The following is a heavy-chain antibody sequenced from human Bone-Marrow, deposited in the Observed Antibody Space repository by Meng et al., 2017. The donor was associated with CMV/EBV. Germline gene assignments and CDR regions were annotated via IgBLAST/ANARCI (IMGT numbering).Heavy chain of an antibody. CDR2: ISWDGGST. D-gene: IGHD4-17*01. J-gene: IGHJ3*02. CDR1: GFTFDDYT. CDR3: AREGQYGDYGFSYAFDI. Sequence: GESLKISCAASGFTFDDYTMHWVRQAPGKGLEWVSLISWDGGSTSYAQKFQGRVTMTRDTSTSTVYMELSSLRSEDTAVYYCAREGQYGDYGFSYAFDIWGQGTMVTVSS. V-gene: IGHV3-43*01.